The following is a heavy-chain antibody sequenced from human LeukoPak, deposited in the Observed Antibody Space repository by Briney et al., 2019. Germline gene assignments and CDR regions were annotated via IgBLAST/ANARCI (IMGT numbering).Heavy chain of an antibody. J-gene: IGHJ3*02. CDR2: TYYSGST. D-gene: IGHD3-22*01. CDR3: ARMYFYDSSGFQKGAFDI. Sequence: PSETLSLTCTVSGGSISGYHWSWFRQPPGKGLEWIGYTYYSGSTNYNSSLKSRATISIDTSKNQFSLKLSSVTAADTAVYYCARMYFYDSSGFQKGAFDIWGQGTMVTVSS. V-gene: IGHV4-59*08. CDR1: GGSISGYH.